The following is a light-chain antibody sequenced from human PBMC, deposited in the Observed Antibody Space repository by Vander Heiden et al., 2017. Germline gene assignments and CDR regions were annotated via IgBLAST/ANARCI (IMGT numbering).Light chain of an antibody. Sequence: QSALTQPRSVSGSPGQSVTISCTGTSSDVGGYNYVSWYQQHPGKAPNLMIYDVSKRPSGGPDRFSGSKSGYTASLTISGLQAEEEADYYCCSYAGSYTFLWVFGGGTKLTVL. CDR1: SSDVGGYNY. V-gene: IGLV2-11*01. CDR2: DVS. CDR3: CSYAGSYTFLWV. J-gene: IGLJ3*02.